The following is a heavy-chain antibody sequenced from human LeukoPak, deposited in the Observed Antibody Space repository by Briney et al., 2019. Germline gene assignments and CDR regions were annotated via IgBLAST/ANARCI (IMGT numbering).Heavy chain of an antibody. V-gene: IGHV3-9*01. Sequence: QTGGSLRLSCAASGFTFDDYAMHWVRQAPGKGLEWVSGISWNSGSIGYADSVKGRFTISRDNAKNSLYLQMNSLRAEDTAVYYCAREGEAFDYWGQGTLVTVSS. J-gene: IGHJ4*02. CDR2: ISWNSGSI. CDR1: GFTFDDYA. CDR3: AREGEAFDY. D-gene: IGHD3-16*01.